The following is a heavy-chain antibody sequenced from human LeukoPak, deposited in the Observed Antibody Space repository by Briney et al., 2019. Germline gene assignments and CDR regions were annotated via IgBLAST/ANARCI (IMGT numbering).Heavy chain of an antibody. Sequence: WETLSLTCAVSGYSISGGYYWGWIRQPPGKGLEWIGSIYHSGSTYYNPSLKSRVTISVDTSKIQFSLKLSSVTAAGTAVYYCAGHGRSVDYVWGSYRFPHDYWGQGTLVTVSS. CDR2: IYHSGST. V-gene: IGHV4-38-2*01. CDR3: AGHGRSVDYVWGSYRFPHDY. CDR1: GYSISGGYY. D-gene: IGHD3-16*02. J-gene: IGHJ4*02.